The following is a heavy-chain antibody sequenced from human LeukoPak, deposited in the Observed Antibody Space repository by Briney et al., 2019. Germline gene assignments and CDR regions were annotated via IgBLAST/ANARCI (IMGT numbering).Heavy chain of an antibody. CDR2: ISAYNGNT. J-gene: IGHJ4*02. CDR3: ARGGDTYYYDSSGYFDY. CDR1: GYTFTSYG. V-gene: IGHV1-18*01. Sequence: ASVKVSCKASGYTFTSYGISWVRQAPGQGLEWMGWISAYNGNTNYAQKLQGRVTMTTDTSTSTAYMELRSLRSDDTAVYYCARGGDTYYYDSSGYFDYWGQGTLVTVSS. D-gene: IGHD3-22*01.